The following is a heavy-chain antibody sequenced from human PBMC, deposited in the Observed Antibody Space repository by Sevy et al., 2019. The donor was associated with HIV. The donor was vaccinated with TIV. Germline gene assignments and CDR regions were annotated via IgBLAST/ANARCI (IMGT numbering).Heavy chain of an antibody. D-gene: IGHD6-13*01. Sequence: GGSLRLSCAASGFTFSSYWMSWVHQAPGKGLEWVANIKQDGSEKYYVDSVKGRFTIARDNAKNSVYLQTNSLRAEDTAVYYCAKYGSNWYFRYSYYYMDVWGKGTTVTVSS. CDR1: GFTFSSYW. V-gene: IGHV3-7*03. J-gene: IGHJ6*03. CDR2: IKQDGSEK. CDR3: AKYGSNWYFRYSYYYMDV.